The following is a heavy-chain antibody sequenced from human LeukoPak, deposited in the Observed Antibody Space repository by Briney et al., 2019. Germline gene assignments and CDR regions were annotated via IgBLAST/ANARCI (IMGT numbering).Heavy chain of an antibody. CDR3: ARALVGSSSGYFYYYMDV. V-gene: IGHV4-39*07. J-gene: IGHJ6*03. CDR1: SGSISTSNYY. CDR2: IFYSGST. Sequence: SETLSLTCTVSSGSISTSNYYWGWVRQPPGKALEWIGNIFYSGSTYYSPSLKSRVTISLDTSRNQFSLNLSSVTAADTAVYYCARALVGSSSGYFYYYMDVWGKGTTVTVSS. D-gene: IGHD6-6*01.